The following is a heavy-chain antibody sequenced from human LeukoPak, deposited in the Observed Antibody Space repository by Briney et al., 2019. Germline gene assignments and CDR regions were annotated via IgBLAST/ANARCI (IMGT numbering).Heavy chain of an antibody. V-gene: IGHV3-74*01. CDR1: GFTFSNHW. J-gene: IGHJ4*02. Sequence: PGGSLRLSCAAPGFTFSNHWMHWVRQGPGKGLGWVSRINSDGRSTNFADSVKGRFTISRDNAKNTLYLQMNSLRAEDTAVYYCARGGRPKNYDSSGIGTYFDYWGQGALVTVSS. CDR3: ARGGRPKNYDSSGIGTYFDY. CDR2: INSDGRST. D-gene: IGHD3-22*01.